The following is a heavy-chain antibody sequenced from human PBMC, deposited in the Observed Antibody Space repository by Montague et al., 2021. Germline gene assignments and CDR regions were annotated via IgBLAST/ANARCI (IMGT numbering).Heavy chain of an antibody. CDR3: AKDRGDSSGWSIFDY. CDR2: IHRRGSPT. J-gene: IGHJ4*02. D-gene: IGHD6-19*01. V-gene: IGHV3-23*03. Sequence: SLRLSCAASGFTFSRFAMSWVRQAPGKGLEWVSIIHRRGSPTYYGDSVKGRFTISRDDSKNMLYLQLNSLRAEDTAVYYCAKDRGDSSGWSIFDYWGQGTLVTVSS. CDR1: GFTFSRFA.